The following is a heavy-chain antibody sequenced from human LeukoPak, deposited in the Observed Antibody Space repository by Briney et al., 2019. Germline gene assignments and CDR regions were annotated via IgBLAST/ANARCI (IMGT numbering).Heavy chain of an antibody. CDR3: ASGGLFSSSLTGYFDY. Sequence: GASVKVSCKASGYSFTSNYIHWVRQAPGQGLEWMGGIIPIFGTANYAQKFQGRVTITADESTSTAYLELSSLRSEDTAVYYCASGGLFSSSLTGYFDYWGQGTLVTVSS. V-gene: IGHV1-69*13. J-gene: IGHJ4*02. D-gene: IGHD6-6*01. CDR1: GYSFTSNY. CDR2: IIPIFGTA.